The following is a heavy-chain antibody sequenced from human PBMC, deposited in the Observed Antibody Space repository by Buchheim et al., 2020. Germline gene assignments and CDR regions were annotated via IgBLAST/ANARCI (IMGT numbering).Heavy chain of an antibody. J-gene: IGHJ4*02. CDR2: IYIGGST. Sequence: EVQLVESGGGLVQPGGSLRLSCAASGFTVSSNYMSWVRQAPGKGLEWNSVIYIGGSTYYADSVKGRFTISRDNSKNTLYIQMNSLRAEDTAVYYCAGKSYYYDSSGYYALWGQGTL. D-gene: IGHD3-22*01. CDR1: GFTVSSNY. CDR3: AGKSYYYDSSGYYAL. V-gene: IGHV3-66*01.